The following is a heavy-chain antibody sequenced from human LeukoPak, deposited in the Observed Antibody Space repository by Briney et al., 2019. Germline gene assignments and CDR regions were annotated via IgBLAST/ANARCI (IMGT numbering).Heavy chain of an antibody. D-gene: IGHD6-13*01. J-gene: IGHJ4*02. CDR1: GGSFSGYY. V-gene: IGHV4-34*01. CDR2: INHSGST. CDR3: AGIAAAAYHFGY. Sequence: SETLSLTCAVYGGSFSGYYWSWIRQPPGKGLEWIGEINHSGSTNYNPSLKSRVTISVDTSKNQFSLKLSSVTAADTAVYYCAGIAAAAYHFGYWGQGTLVTVSS.